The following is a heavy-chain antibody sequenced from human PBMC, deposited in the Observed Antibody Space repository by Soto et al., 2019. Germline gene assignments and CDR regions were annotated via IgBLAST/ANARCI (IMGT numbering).Heavy chain of an antibody. CDR2: IIPIFGTA. V-gene: IGHV1-69*13. D-gene: IGHD3-10*01. Sequence: GASVKVSCKASGGTFSSYAISWVRQAPGQGLEWMGGIIPIFGTANYAQKFQGRVTITADESTSTAYMELSSLRSEDTAVYYCARMLGFGELPPYYYYGMDVWGQGTTVTVSS. J-gene: IGHJ6*02. CDR3: ARMLGFGELPPYYYYGMDV. CDR1: GGTFSSYA.